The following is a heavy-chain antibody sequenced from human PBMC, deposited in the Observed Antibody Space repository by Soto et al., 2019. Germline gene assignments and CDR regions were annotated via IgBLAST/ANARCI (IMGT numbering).Heavy chain of an antibody. CDR3: ARDSKIVVVPAQSHPENHYYYYYMDV. D-gene: IGHD2-2*01. CDR2: INAGNGNT. J-gene: IGHJ6*03. CDR1: GYTFTSYA. Sequence: ASVKVSCKASGYTFTSYAMHWVRQAPGQRLEWMGWINAGNGNTKYSQKFQGRVTITRDTSASTAYMELSSLRSEDTAVYYCARDSKIVVVPAQSHPENHYYYYYMDVWGKRTTVTVSS. V-gene: IGHV1-3*01.